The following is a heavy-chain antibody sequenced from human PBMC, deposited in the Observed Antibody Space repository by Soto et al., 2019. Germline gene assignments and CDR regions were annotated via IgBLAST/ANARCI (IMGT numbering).Heavy chain of an antibody. CDR2: ISSSSSYI. J-gene: IGHJ4*02. CDR3: ARDLFLAYYDYVWGSSHDY. CDR1: GFTFSSYS. Sequence: GGSLRLSCAASGFTFSSYSMNWVRQAPGKGLEWVSSISSSSSYIYYADSVKGRFTISRDNAKNSLYLQMNGLRAEDTAVYYCARDLFLAYYDYVWGSSHDYWGQGTLVTVSS. D-gene: IGHD3-16*01. V-gene: IGHV3-21*01.